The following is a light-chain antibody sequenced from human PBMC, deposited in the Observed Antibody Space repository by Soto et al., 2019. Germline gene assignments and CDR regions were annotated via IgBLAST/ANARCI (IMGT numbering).Light chain of an antibody. Sequence: QSVLTQPRSVSGSPGQSVTISCTGTSSDVGGYNYVSWYQQNPGKAPKLMIHDVTKRPSGVPDRFSGSKSGNTASLTISGLQAEDEADYYCCSYAGNYTDVFGTGTKVTVL. CDR3: CSYAGNYTDV. CDR1: SSDVGGYNY. J-gene: IGLJ1*01. CDR2: DVT. V-gene: IGLV2-11*01.